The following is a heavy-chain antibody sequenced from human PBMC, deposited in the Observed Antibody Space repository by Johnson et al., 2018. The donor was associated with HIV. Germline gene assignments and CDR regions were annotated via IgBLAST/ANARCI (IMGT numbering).Heavy chain of an antibody. CDR3: AKPKRIVVEEADVFDM. J-gene: IGHJ3*02. CDR1: GFTFSSYA. D-gene: IGHD3-22*01. CDR2: ISYDGSTK. Sequence: QVQLVESGGGVVQPGRSLRLSCAASGFTFSSYAMHWVRQAPGKGLEWVAVISYDGSTKDYADSVKGRFTISRDISKNTLYLQMNSLRAEDTAVYYCAKPKRIVVEEADVFDMWGQGTTVTASS. V-gene: IGHV3-30*04.